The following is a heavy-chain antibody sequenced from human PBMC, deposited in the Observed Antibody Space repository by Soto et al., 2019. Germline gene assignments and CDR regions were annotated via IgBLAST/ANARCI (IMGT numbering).Heavy chain of an antibody. V-gene: IGHV4-4*02. CDR1: GGSISSSNW. D-gene: IGHD2-8*01. CDR2: IYHSGST. J-gene: IGHJ6*02. Sequence: SETLSLTCAVSGGSISSSNWWSWVRQPPGKGLEWIGEIYHSGSTNYNPSLKSRVTISVDKSKNQFSLKLSSVTAADTAVYYCARDNAANGVCYEGPCYYGMDVWGQGTTVTVSS. CDR3: ARDNAANGVCYEGPCYYGMDV.